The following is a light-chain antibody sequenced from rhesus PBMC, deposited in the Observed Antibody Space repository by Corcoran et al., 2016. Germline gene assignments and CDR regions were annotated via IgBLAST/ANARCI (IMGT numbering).Light chain of an antibody. CDR2: DAS. CDR3: QQRNSYPLT. Sequence: DIQLTQSPSSLSASVGDRVTITCRASQGISSYLAWYQQKPGKAPNLLIYDASNLQRGFPSRFSGSGSGTDCTLTISSLQPEDFAVFYCQQRNSYPLTFGGGTKVEIK. V-gene: IGKV1-38*01. J-gene: IGKJ4*01. CDR1: QGISSY.